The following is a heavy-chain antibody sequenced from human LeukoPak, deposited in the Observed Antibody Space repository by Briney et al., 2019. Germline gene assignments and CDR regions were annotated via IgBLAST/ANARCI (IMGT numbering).Heavy chain of an antibody. V-gene: IGHV1-18*01. D-gene: IGHD3-10*01. CDR3: TRERFGRFDF. CDR1: GYAFPTYG. CDR2: INPYNGNT. Sequence: ASVTVSCKASGYAFPTYGVSWVRQAPGQGLEWMGWINPYNGNTNYAQDLQGRVTMTTDTSTSTAYMELRSLRSDDTAVYYCTRERFGRFDFWGQGTPVTVSS. J-gene: IGHJ4*02.